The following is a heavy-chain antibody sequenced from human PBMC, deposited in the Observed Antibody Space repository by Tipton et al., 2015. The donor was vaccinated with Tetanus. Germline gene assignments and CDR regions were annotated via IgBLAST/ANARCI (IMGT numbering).Heavy chain of an antibody. Sequence: SLRLSCAASGFKFDDYAMHWVRQAPGKGLEWVSGINWNSGAIGYSDSVKGRFAISRDNAKNSLYLQMNSLRAEDTARYYCAKDIGEAANFFYLHHWGQGTLVTVSS. D-gene: IGHD6-13*01. CDR2: INWNSGAI. CDR3: AKDIGEAANFFYLHH. CDR1: GFKFDDYA. V-gene: IGHV3-9*01. J-gene: IGHJ5*02.